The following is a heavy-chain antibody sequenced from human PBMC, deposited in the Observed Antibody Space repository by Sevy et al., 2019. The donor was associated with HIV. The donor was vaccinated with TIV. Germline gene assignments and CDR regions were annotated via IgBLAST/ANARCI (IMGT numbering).Heavy chain of an antibody. J-gene: IGHJ4*02. CDR3: AGHYYDSTGYYFPLDY. CDR2: ISDDGNNK. V-gene: IGHV3-30*04. D-gene: IGHD3-22*01. CDR1: GFTFSTYA. Sequence: GGSLRLSCAASGFTFSTYAMYWVRQAPGKGLEWVAVISDDGNNKDYADSVKGRITVSRDNSKNTLYLQMNSLRADDTAVYYCAGHYYDSTGYYFPLDYWGQGTLVTVSS.